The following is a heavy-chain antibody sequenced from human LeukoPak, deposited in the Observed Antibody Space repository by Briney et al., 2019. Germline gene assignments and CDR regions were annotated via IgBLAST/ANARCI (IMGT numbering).Heavy chain of an antibody. V-gene: IGHV3-21*01. Sequence: GGSLRLSCAASGFTFSSYSMNWVRQAPGKGLEWVSSISSSSSYIYYADSVKGRFTISRDNAKNSLYLQMNSLRSEDTAVYYCARETRGYDILTGKYHRGYYSYYMDVWGKGTTVIVSS. CDR2: ISSSSSYI. D-gene: IGHD3-9*01. CDR1: GFTFSSYS. CDR3: ARETRGYDILTGKYHRGYYSYYMDV. J-gene: IGHJ6*03.